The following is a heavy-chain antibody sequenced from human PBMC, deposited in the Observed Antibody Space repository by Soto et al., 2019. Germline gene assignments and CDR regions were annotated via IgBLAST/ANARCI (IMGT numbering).Heavy chain of an antibody. D-gene: IGHD5-18*01. J-gene: IGHJ4*02. CDR3: ARGYSYGYFARFDY. V-gene: IGHV1-24*01. CDR1: GYTLTELS. Sequence: ASVKVSCKVSGYTLTELSMHWLRQAPGKGLEWMGGFDPEDGETIYAQKFQGRVTMTEDTSTDTAYMELSSLRSEDTAVYYCARGYSYGYFARFDYWGQGTLVTVSS. CDR2: FDPEDGET.